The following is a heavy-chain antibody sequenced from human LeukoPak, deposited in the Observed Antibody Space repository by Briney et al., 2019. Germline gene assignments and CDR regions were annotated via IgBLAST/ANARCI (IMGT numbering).Heavy chain of an antibody. D-gene: IGHD6-13*01. CDR2: IYYTGRT. V-gene: IGHV4-59*08. Sequence: SETLSLTCTVSGGSINDYYWSWFRQPPEKGLEWIGYIYYTGRTHYNPPLKSRATISVDTSKNQISLRLSSVTAADTAVYYCARQSVAAGTHWFDPWGQRTLVTVSS. CDR1: GGSINDYY. CDR3: ARQSVAAGTHWFDP. J-gene: IGHJ5*02.